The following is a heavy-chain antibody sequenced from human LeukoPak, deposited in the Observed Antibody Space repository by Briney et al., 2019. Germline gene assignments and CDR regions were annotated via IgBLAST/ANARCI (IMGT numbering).Heavy chain of an antibody. CDR2: IIPILGIA. CDR1: GGTFSSYA. D-gene: IGHD1-26*01. CDR3: APGATYYYYGMDV. V-gene: IGHV1-69*04. Sequence: ASVKVSCKASGGTFSSYAISWVRQAPGQGLEWMGRIIPILGIANYAQKFQGRVTITADKSTSTAYMELSSLRSEDTAVYYCAPGATYYYYGMDVWGQGTTVTVSS. J-gene: IGHJ6*02.